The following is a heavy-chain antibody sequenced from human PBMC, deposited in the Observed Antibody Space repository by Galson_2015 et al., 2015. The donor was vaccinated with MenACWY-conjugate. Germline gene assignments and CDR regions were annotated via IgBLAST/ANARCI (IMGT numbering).Heavy chain of an antibody. CDR2: IKQDGSAT. CDR3: TRQPESYSHGMDV. CDR1: GFTISSYW. D-gene: IGHD2-21*01. V-gene: IGHV3-7*03. Sequence: SLRLSCAACGFTISSYWMTWVRQAPGKGLEWVANIKQDGSATYYVDSVKGRFTVSRDNAKNSLYLQVSSLRVEDTAVYYCTRQPESYSHGMDVWGQGTTVTVSS. J-gene: IGHJ6*02.